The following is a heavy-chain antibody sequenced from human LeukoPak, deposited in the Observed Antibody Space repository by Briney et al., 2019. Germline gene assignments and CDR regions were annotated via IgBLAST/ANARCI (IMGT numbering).Heavy chain of an antibody. CDR1: GFTFDDYA. V-gene: IGHV3-9*01. J-gene: IGHJ1*01. Sequence: GGSLRLSCAASGFTFDDYAMHWVRQAPGKGLEWVSGISWNSGSIGYADSVKGRFTISRDNAKNSLYLQMNSLRPDDTAFYYCAKAPPYYSDSSGYFQHWGQGTLVTVSS. D-gene: IGHD3-22*01. CDR3: AKAPPYYSDSSGYFQH. CDR2: ISWNSGSI.